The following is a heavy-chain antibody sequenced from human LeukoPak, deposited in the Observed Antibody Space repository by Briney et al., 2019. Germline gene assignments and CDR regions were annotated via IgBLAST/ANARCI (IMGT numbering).Heavy chain of an antibody. CDR3: ARTSTYYDFWSGYRDFDY. CDR2: IYYSGST. V-gene: IGHV4-30-4*08. J-gene: IGHJ4*02. Sequence: SETLSLTCTVSGGSISSGDYYWSWIRQPPGKGLEWIGYIYYSGSTYCNPSLKSRVTISLDTSKNQLSLNLSSVTAADTAVYYCARTSTYYDFWSGYRDFDYWGQGTLVTVSS. D-gene: IGHD3-3*01. CDR1: GGSISSGDYY.